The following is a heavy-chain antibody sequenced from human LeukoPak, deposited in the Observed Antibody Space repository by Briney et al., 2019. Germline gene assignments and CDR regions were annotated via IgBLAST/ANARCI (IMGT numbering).Heavy chain of an antibody. J-gene: IGHJ5*02. D-gene: IGHD3-10*01. V-gene: IGHV4-39*01. CDR2: LYYSATT. Sequence: IWSLYYSATTYYTPSLNSPVTISVDTSKYQFSLKLSSVTAADTAVYYCARQGFGDRNWFDPWGQGTLVTVSS. CDR3: ARQGFGDRNWFDP.